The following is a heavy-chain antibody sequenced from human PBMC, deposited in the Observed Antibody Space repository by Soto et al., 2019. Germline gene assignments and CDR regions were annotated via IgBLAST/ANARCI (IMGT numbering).Heavy chain of an antibody. CDR1: GFTFSNYG. Sequence: PGGSLRLSCAASGFTFSNYGMHWVRQAPGKGLEWVAVISYDGSNKYYADSVKGRFTISRDNSKNTLYLQMNSLRAEDTAVYYCAKDQLQTTVTYADFDYWGQGTLVTVSS. D-gene: IGHD4-17*01. CDR2: ISYDGSNK. CDR3: AKDQLQTTVTYADFDY. V-gene: IGHV3-30*18. J-gene: IGHJ4*02.